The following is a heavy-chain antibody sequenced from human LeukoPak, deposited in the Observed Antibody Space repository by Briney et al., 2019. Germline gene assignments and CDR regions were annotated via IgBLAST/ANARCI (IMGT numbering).Heavy chain of an antibody. CDR2: IGVFNGNR. Sequence: ASVKVSCKTSGYTFSRYGFGWVRQAPGQGLEWIGWIGVFNGNRNYAKSVQGRITLTADTSTNTTYMELRSLTSDDTAVYFCGRDWDWHVQFWGQGTLITVSS. CDR1: GYTFSRYG. CDR3: GRDWDWHVQF. V-gene: IGHV1-18*01. D-gene: IGHD1-26*01. J-gene: IGHJ4*02.